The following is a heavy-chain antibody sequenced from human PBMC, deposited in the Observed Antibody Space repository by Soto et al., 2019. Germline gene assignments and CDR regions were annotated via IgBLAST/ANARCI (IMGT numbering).Heavy chain of an antibody. J-gene: IGHJ3*02. V-gene: IGHV3-30-3*01. D-gene: IGHD3-22*01. Sequence: GGSLRLSCAASGFTFSSYAMHWVRQAPGKGLEWVAVISYDGSNKYYADSVKGRFTISRDNSKNTLYLQMNSLRAEDTAVYYCARDQYYDSTFDIWGQGTMVTVSS. CDR1: GFTFSSYA. CDR2: ISYDGSNK. CDR3: ARDQYYDSTFDI.